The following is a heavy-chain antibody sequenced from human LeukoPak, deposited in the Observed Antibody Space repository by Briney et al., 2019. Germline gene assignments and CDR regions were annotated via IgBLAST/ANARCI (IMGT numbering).Heavy chain of an antibody. CDR3: ARVPEIYGSGSYSTYNWFDP. V-gene: IGHV4-31*03. CDR1: GGSISSGGYY. J-gene: IGHJ5*02. CDR2: IYYSGST. D-gene: IGHD3-10*01. Sequence: SETLSLTCTVSGGSISSGGYYWSWIRQHPGKGLEWLGYIYYSGSTYYNPSLKSRVTISVDTSKNQFSLKLSSVTAADTAVYYCARVPEIYGSGSYSTYNWFDPWGQGTLVTVSS.